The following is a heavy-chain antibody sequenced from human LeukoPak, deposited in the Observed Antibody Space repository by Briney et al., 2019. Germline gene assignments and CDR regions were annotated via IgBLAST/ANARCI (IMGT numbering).Heavy chain of an antibody. V-gene: IGHV3-21*01. Sequence: GGSLRLSCAASGFTFSSYSMNWVRQAPGKGLEWVSSISSSSSYIYYADSVKGRFTISRDNAKNSLYLQMNSLRAEDTAVYYCAKDSYYGSGSYSYFDYWGQGTLVTVSS. CDR3: AKDSYYGSGSYSYFDY. D-gene: IGHD3-10*01. CDR2: ISSSSSYI. J-gene: IGHJ4*02. CDR1: GFTFSSYS.